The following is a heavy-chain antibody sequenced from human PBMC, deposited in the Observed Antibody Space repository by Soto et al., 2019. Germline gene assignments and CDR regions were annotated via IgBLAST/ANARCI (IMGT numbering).Heavy chain of an antibody. J-gene: IGHJ4*02. Sequence: QVQLVESGGGVVQPGRSLRLSCAVSGFTVSTYGMRWVRQAPGKGLEWVAVISRDGGTKYYADSVKGRFTISRDNCRNTLFLEMNRLRGDDMAVYYCTGEVASGYWGQGTLVIVST. V-gene: IGHV3-30*03. CDR2: ISRDGGTK. CDR1: GFTVSTYG. CDR3: TGEVASGY. D-gene: IGHD2-8*02.